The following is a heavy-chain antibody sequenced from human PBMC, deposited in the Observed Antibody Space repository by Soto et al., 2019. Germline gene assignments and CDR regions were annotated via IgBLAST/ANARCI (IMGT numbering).Heavy chain of an antibody. J-gene: IGHJ4*02. CDR1: GYTFISYY. D-gene: IGHD3-3*01. CDR3: ARAWFEVEWLIEDY. V-gene: IGHV1-46*01. Sequence: QVQLVQSGAEVKKSGASVKISCKASGYTFISYYIHWVRQAPGQGLEWMGIINPSGGETFYAEKFQGRVTMTRDTSTTTVYMELSSLKSEDTAVYYCARAWFEVEWLIEDYWVQGTLVTVSS. CDR2: INPSGGET.